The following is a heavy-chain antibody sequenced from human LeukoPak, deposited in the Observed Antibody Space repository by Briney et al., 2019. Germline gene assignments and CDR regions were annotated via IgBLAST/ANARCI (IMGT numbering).Heavy chain of an antibody. J-gene: IGHJ2*01. D-gene: IGHD6-19*01. V-gene: IGHV4-59*01. CDR1: GGSISSYY. CDR2: IYYSGST. Sequence: SETLSLTCTVSGGSISSYYWSWIRQSPGKGLEWIGYIYYSGSTNYNPSLKSRVTISVDTSKNQFSLKLRSVTAADTAVYYCARVPVAGYWYFDLWGRGTLVTVSS. CDR3: ARVPVAGYWYFDL.